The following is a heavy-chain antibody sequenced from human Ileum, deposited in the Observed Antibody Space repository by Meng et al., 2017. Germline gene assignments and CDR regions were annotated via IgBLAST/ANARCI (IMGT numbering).Heavy chain of an antibody. CDR2: MSFDGSKI. Sequence: QVQLVESGGGVVQPGGSLRLSCVASGFTFSSYGMHWVRQAPGKGLEWVALMSFDGSKIFYGDSVKGRFTISRDNSKNTLYLQMNSLRAEDTAVYYCAFGVCGSNCYYLESWGQGTLVTVSS. V-gene: IGHV3-30*03. D-gene: IGHD3-22*01. CDR3: AFGVCGSNCYYLES. J-gene: IGHJ4*02. CDR1: GFTFSSYG.